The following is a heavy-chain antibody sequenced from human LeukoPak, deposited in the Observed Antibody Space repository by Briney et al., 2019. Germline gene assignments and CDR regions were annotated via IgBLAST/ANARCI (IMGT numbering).Heavy chain of an antibody. CDR1: GFTFDDYG. Sequence: GGSLGLSCAASGFTFDDYGMSWVRQAPGKGLEWVADIKQDGSEKYYVDSVKGRFTISRQNAKNSLFLQMNSLRAEDTAVYYCARHRSGGSQDDAFDIWGQGTMVTVSS. J-gene: IGHJ3*02. V-gene: IGHV3-7*01. CDR3: ARHRSGGSQDDAFDI. D-gene: IGHD2-15*01. CDR2: IKQDGSEK.